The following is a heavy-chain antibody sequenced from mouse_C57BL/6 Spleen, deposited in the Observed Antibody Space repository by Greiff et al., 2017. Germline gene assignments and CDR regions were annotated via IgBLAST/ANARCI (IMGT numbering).Heavy chain of an antibody. D-gene: IGHD1-1*01. CDR1: GYTFTSYW. V-gene: IGHV1-50*01. CDR3: GRGRVGAHYFDY. Sequence: QVQLQQPGAELVKPGASVKLSCKASGYTFTSYWMQWVNQRPGQGLEWIGRIDPSDSYTNYNQKFKGKATLTVDTSSSTAYMQLSSLTSEDSAVYYCGRGRVGAHYFDYWGQGTTLTVSS. J-gene: IGHJ2*01. CDR2: IDPSDSYT.